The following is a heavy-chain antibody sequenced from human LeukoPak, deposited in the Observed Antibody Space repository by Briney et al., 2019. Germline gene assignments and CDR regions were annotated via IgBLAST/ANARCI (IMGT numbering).Heavy chain of an antibody. CDR2: INPNSGDT. CDR1: GYTFTDYY. Sequence: ASVKVSCKASGYTFTDYYIHWVRQAPGQGLEWMGWINPNSGDTNYAQRFQGRVTMTRDTSISTAYMELSGLRSDGTAVYYCARARNYYDNSGYYYEGDAFDIWGQGTMVTVSS. D-gene: IGHD3-22*01. J-gene: IGHJ3*02. V-gene: IGHV1-2*02. CDR3: ARARNYYDNSGYYYEGDAFDI.